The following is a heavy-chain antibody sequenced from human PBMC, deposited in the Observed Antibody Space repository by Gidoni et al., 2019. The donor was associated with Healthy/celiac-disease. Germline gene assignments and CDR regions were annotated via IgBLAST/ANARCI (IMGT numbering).Heavy chain of an antibody. J-gene: IGHJ3*02. D-gene: IGHD3-10*01. V-gene: IGHV3-64*01. CDR2: ISSNGGST. Sequence: AASGFTFSSYAMHWVRQAPGKGLEYVSAISSNGGSTYYANSVKGRFTISRDNSKNTLYLQMGSLRAEDMAVYYCATSGYTLSEGAFDIWGQGTMVTVSS. CDR3: ATSGYTLSEGAFDI. CDR1: GFTFSSYA.